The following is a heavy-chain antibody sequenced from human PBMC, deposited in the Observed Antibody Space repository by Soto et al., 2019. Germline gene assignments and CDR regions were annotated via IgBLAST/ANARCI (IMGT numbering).Heavy chain of an antibody. Sequence: GGSLRLSCAASGFTFSDYYMSWIRQAPGKGLEWVSYISSSGSTIYYADSVKGRFTISRDNAKNSLYLQMNSLRAEDTAVYYCARDIVLMATVNDAFDIWGQGTMVTVSS. CDR3: ARDIVLMATVNDAFDI. CDR2: ISSSGSTI. CDR1: GFTFSDYY. J-gene: IGHJ3*02. V-gene: IGHV3-11*01. D-gene: IGHD2-8*01.